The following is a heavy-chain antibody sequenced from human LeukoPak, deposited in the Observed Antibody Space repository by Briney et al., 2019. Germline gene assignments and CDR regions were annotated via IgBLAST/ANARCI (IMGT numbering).Heavy chain of an antibody. D-gene: IGHD6-6*01. J-gene: IGHJ3*02. CDR1: GFTFRDYY. Sequence: GGSLRLSCAASGFTFRDYYMSWIRQAPGKGLEWVSYISSSGSTIYYADSVKGRFTISRDNAKNSLYLQMNSLRAEDTAVYYCARDSAYSSSPGAFDIWGQGTTVTVSS. CDR3: ARDSAYSSSPGAFDI. CDR2: ISSSGSTI. V-gene: IGHV3-11*01.